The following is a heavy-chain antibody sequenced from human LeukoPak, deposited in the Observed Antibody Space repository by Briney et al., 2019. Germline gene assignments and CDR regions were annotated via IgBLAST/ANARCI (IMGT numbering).Heavy chain of an antibody. CDR3: ARVVPADSPTAKTTDYYYGMDV. J-gene: IGHJ6*02. D-gene: IGHD2-2*01. Sequence: GASVKVSCKASGYTFTSYDINWVRQATGQGLEWMGWMNPNSGNTGYAQKFQGRVTMTRNTSISTAYMELSSLRSEDTAVYYCARVVPADSPTAKTTDYYYGMDVWGQGTTVTVSS. CDR1: GYTFTSYD. CDR2: MNPNSGNT. V-gene: IGHV1-8*01.